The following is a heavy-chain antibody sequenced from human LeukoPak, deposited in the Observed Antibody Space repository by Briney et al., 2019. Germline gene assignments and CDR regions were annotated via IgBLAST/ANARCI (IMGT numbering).Heavy chain of an antibody. D-gene: IGHD3-22*01. Sequence: GGSLRLSCAASGFTFSNYGMHWVRQAPGKGLEWGTFIRYDGTNKYYANSVKGRFTISRDNSKNTPYLQMNSLRPEDTAVYYCVSRNNYYDSSGYYRDFDYWGQGTLVTVSS. CDR2: IRYDGTNK. CDR1: GFTFSNYG. J-gene: IGHJ4*02. CDR3: VSRNNYYDSSGYYRDFDY. V-gene: IGHV3-30*02.